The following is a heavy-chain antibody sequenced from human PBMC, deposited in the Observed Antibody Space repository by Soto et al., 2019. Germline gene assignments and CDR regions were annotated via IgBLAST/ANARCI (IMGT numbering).Heavy chain of an antibody. V-gene: IGHV1-46*01. Sequence: ASVKVSCKASGYTFTIYYMHWVRQAPRQGLEWMGIINPSGGSTSYAQKFQGRVTMTRDTSTSTVYMELSSLRSEDTAVYYCARGNTYYYDSSGYWFFNYWGQGTLVTVSS. J-gene: IGHJ4*02. CDR2: INPSGGST. CDR3: ARGNTYYYDSSGYWFFNY. CDR1: GYTFTIYY. D-gene: IGHD3-22*01.